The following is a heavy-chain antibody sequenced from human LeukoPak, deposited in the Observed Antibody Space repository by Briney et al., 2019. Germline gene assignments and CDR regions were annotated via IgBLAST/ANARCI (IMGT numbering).Heavy chain of an antibody. V-gene: IGHV4-61*02. CDR3: ARDRGGSSWSNDAFDI. CDR1: GGSISSGSYY. CDR2: IYTSGST. Sequence: PSETLSLTCTVSGGSISSGSYYWSWIRQPAGKGLEWIGRIYTSGSTNYNPSLKSRVTISVDTSKNQFSLNLSSVTAADTAIYYCARDRGGSSWSNDAFDIWGQGTTVTVSS. J-gene: IGHJ3*02. D-gene: IGHD6-13*01.